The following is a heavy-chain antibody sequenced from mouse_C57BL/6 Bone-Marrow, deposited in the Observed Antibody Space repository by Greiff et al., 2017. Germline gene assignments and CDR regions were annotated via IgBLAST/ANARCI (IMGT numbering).Heavy chain of an antibody. CDR1: GYTFTDYN. J-gene: IGHJ4*01. Sequence: VQLQQSGPELVKPGASVKMSCKASGYTFTDYNMHWVKQSHGKSLEWIGYINPNNGGTSYNQKFKGKATLTVNKSSSTAYMELRSLTSEASAVYYCARRGYYYGSSDEGYAMDYWGQGTSVTVSS. CDR2: INPNNGGT. V-gene: IGHV1-22*01. CDR3: ARRGYYYGSSDEGYAMDY. D-gene: IGHD1-1*01.